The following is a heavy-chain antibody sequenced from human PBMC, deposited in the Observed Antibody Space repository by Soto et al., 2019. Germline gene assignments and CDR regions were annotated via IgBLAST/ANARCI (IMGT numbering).Heavy chain of an antibody. CDR1: GFLFAFFL. CDR2: IKGEGSEN. Sequence: GGSLRLSCEASGFLFAFFLLSWVRPAQGKGLEWVANIKGEGSENRYVNSVRGRFTISRDNAKNSVYMQMNSLRADDTALYYCGRDEVRNGVGVWGQGTKVTVSS. V-gene: IGHV3-7*01. J-gene: IGHJ6*02. CDR3: GRDEVRNGVGV. D-gene: IGHD4-4*01.